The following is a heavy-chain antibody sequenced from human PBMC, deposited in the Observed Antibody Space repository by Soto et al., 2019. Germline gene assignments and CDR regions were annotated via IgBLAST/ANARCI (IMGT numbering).Heavy chain of an antibody. CDR2: FYYSGST. CDR1: GGSISSYY. Sequence: SETLSLTCTVSGGSISSYYWSWIRQPPGKGLEWIWYFYYSGSTNYNPSLKSRVTISVDTSKNQFSLKLSSVTAADTAVYYCARVYSSSSGDDWFDPWGQGTLVTVSS. D-gene: IGHD6-6*01. V-gene: IGHV4-59*01. J-gene: IGHJ5*02. CDR3: ARVYSSSSGDDWFDP.